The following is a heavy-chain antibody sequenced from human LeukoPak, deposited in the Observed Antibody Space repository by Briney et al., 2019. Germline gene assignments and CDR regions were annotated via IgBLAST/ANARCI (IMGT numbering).Heavy chain of an antibody. V-gene: IGHV4-34*01. D-gene: IGHD2-21*01. CDR1: GGSFSGYY. J-gene: IGHJ6*03. Sequence: SETLSLTXAVYGGSFSGYYWSWIRQPPGKGLEWIGEINHSGSTNYNPSLKSRVTISVDTSKNQFSLKLSSVTAADTAVYYCARACFRYSPPGHYYMDVWGKGTTVTVSS. CDR3: ARACFRYSPPGHYYMDV. CDR2: INHSGST.